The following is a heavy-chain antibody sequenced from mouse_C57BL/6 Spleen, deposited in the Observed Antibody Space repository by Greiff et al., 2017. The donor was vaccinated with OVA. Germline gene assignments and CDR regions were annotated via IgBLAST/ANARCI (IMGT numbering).Heavy chain of an antibody. V-gene: IGHV3-6*01. CDR3: ARWGYDGYPDY. Sequence: EVKLMESGPGLVKPSQSLSLTCSVTGYSITSGYYWNWIRQFPGNKLEWMGYISYDGSNNYNPSLKNRISITRDTSKNQFFLKLNSVTTEDTATYYCARWGYDGYPDYWGQGTTLTVSS. J-gene: IGHJ2*01. D-gene: IGHD2-3*01. CDR1: GYSITSGYY. CDR2: ISYDGSN.